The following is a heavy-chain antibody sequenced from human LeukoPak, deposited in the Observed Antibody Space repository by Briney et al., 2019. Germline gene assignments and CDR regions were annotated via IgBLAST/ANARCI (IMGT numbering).Heavy chain of an antibody. J-gene: IGHJ6*02. CDR2: IIPILGIA. V-gene: IGHV1-69*04. D-gene: IGHD4-17*01. CDR3: ARAAAVTTTSYYYYAMNV. Sequence: SVKVSCKASGGTFSSYAISWVRQAPGQGLEWMGRIIPILGIANYAQKFQGRVTITADKSTSTAYMELSSLRSEDTAVYYCARAAAVTTTSYYYYAMNVWGQGTTVTVSS. CDR1: GGTFSSYA.